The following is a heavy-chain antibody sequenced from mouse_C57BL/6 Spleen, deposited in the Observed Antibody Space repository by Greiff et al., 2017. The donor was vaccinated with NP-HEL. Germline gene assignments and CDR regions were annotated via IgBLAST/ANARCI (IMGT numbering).Heavy chain of an antibody. D-gene: IGHD2-3*01. J-gene: IGHJ3*01. V-gene: IGHV1-80*01. CDR3: AREGGYDGYYGWFAY. CDR2: IYPGDGDT. CDR1: GYAFSSYW. Sequence: QVQLQQSGAELVKPGASVKISCKASGYAFSSYWMNWVKQRPGKGLEWIGQIYPGDGDTNYNGKFKGKATLTADKSSSTAYMQLSSLTSEDSAVYFGAREGGYDGYYGWFAYWGQGTLVTVSA.